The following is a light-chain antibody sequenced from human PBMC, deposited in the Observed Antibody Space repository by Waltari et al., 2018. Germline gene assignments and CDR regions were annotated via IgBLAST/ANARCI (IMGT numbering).Light chain of an antibody. CDR2: AAS. Sequence: DIQMTQSPSSLSASVGDRVTITCRASQSISSYLNWYQQKPGKAPKLLIYAASSLQSGVPSRFSGSGSGTDFTLTISSLQPEDVATYYCQQGYSTPEFGQGTKLDIK. CDR1: QSISSY. J-gene: IGKJ2*01. V-gene: IGKV1-39*01. CDR3: QQGYSTPE.